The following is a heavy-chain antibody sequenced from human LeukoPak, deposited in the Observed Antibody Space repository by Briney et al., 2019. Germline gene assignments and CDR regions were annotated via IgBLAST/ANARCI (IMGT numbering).Heavy chain of an antibody. CDR1: GFTFSSYE. D-gene: IGHD1-26*01. CDR2: ISSSGSTI. CDR3: AKGNDVGATRGDLQH. J-gene: IGHJ1*01. Sequence: GGSLRLSCAASGFTFSSYEMNWVRQAPGKGLEWVSYISSSGSTIYYADSVKGRFTISRDNAKNSLYLQMNSLRAEDTAVYYCAKGNDVGATRGDLQHWGQGTLVTVSS. V-gene: IGHV3-48*03.